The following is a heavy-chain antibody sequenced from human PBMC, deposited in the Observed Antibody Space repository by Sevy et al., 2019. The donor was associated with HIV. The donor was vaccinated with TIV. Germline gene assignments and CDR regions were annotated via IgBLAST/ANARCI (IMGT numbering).Heavy chain of an antibody. J-gene: IGHJ6*02. CDR3: ATDQYYDIVTGLYGVDV. Sequence: SETLSLTCTVCGAFVGDGSYYWSWIRQPPGKGLEWIGYIYFTGYTNYKPSLKGRVTISVDASRNQFSLRLSAVTPADTAVYYCATDQYYDIVTGLYGVDVWGQGTTVTVSS. V-gene: IGHV4-61*01. CDR1: GAFVGDGSYY. D-gene: IGHD3-9*01. CDR2: IYFTGYT.